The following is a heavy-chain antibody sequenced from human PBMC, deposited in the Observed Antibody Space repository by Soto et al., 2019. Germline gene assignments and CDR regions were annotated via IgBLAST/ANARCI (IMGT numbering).Heavy chain of an antibody. Sequence: QVQLVQSGAEVKKTGSSVKVSCKASGDTFSFYTINWVRQAPGLGLEWVGRINPILSMSNYAQKFQGRVTMTADKSTSTAYMELRSLRFEDTAIYYCATSYGSGYRAFDYWGQGALVTVSS. J-gene: IGHJ4*02. D-gene: IGHD3-10*01. CDR3: ATSYGSGYRAFDY. CDR2: INPILSMS. CDR1: GDTFSFYT. V-gene: IGHV1-69*02.